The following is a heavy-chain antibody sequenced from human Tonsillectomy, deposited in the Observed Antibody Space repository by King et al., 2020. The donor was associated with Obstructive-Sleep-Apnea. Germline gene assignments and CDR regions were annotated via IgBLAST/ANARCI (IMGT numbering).Heavy chain of an antibody. D-gene: IGHD3-10*01. Sequence: VQLVESGGGLVQPGGSLRLSCAASGFTFSSYAMSWVRQAPGKGLEWVSSIRGSGGSTFYADSVKGRFTISRDNSKNTLFLQMNSLRAEDTAIYYCVRAFGWVDPFDYWGQGTLVTVSS. CDR1: GFTFSSYA. CDR2: IRGSGGST. J-gene: IGHJ4*02. CDR3: VRAFGWVDPFDY. V-gene: IGHV3-23*04.